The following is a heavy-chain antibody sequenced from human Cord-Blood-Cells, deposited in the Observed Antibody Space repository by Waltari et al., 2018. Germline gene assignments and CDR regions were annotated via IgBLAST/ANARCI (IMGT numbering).Heavy chain of an antibody. CDR3: ASLRYGSGSYYYYGMDV. D-gene: IGHD3-10*01. CDR1: GFTFSSYG. V-gene: IGHV3-33*01. CDR2: IGYEGSNK. Sequence: QVQLVESGGGVVQPGRSLRLSCAASGFTFSSYGMHWVRQAPGKGLEWVAVIGYEGSNKYYADSVKGRFTISRDNSKNTLYLQMNSLRAEDTAVYYCASLRYGSGSYYYYGMDVWGQGTTVTVSS. J-gene: IGHJ6*02.